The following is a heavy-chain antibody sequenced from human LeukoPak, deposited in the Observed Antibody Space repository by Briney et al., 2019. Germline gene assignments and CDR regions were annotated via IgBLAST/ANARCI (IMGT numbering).Heavy chain of an antibody. CDR3: ARDQMGGSYYGYFQH. D-gene: IGHD1-26*01. V-gene: IGHV1-18*01. CDR2: ISAYNGNT. CDR1: GYTFTTYG. Sequence: ASVKVSCKASGYTFTTYGISWVRQAPGQRLEWMRWISAYNGNTKYAQKLQGRVTMTTDTSTSTAYMELKSLRSDDTAVYYCARDQMGGSYYGYFQHWGQGTLVTVSS. J-gene: IGHJ1*01.